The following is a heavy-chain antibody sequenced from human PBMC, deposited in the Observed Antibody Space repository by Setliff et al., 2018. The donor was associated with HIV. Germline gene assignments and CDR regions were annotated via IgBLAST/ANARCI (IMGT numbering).Heavy chain of an antibody. CDR1: GGSFSGYF. CDR2: INHSGST. D-gene: IGHD1-7*01. V-gene: IGHV4-34*01. CDR3: ASANWNYLGYWFDP. J-gene: IGHJ5*02. Sequence: SETLSLTCTVYGGSFSGYFWSWIRQTPGKGLEWIGEINHSGSTNYNPPLKSRVTISVDPSKNQFSLKLSSVTATDTAMYYCASANWNYLGYWFDPWGQGTLVTVSS.